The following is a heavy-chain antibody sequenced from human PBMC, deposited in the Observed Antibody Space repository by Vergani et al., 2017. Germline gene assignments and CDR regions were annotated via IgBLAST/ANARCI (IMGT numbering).Heavy chain of an antibody. CDR2: ISSSGSTI. CDR1: GFTFSDYY. CDR3: ARGYAAQWLPSYYYYGMDV. Sequence: QVQLVESVGGLVKPGGSLRLSCAASGFTFSDYYMSWIRQAPGKRLEWVSYISSSGSTIYYADSVKGRFTISRDNAKNSLYLQMNSLRAEDTAVYYCARGYAAQWLPSYYYYGMDVWGQGTTVTVSS. V-gene: IGHV3-11*04. J-gene: IGHJ6*02. D-gene: IGHD6-19*01.